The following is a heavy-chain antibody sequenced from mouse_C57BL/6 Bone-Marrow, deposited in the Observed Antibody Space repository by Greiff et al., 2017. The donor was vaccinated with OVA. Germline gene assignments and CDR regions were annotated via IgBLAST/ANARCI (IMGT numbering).Heavy chain of an antibody. J-gene: IGHJ3*01. CDR2: ISYDGSN. CDR1: GYSITSGYY. D-gene: IGHD2-5*01. CDR3: AREDYSNYVGTWFAY. Sequence: EVQLQESGPGLVKPSQSLSLTCSVTGYSITSGYYWNWIRQFPGNKLEWMGYISYDGSNNYNPSLKNRISITRDTSKNQFFLKLNSVTTEDTATYYCAREDYSNYVGTWFAYWGQGTLVTVSA. V-gene: IGHV3-6*01.